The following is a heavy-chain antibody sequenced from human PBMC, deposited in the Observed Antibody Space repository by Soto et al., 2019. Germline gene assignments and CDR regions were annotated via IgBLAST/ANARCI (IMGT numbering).Heavy chain of an antibody. CDR2: INTYNGNT. CDR1: GYTFTNYG. J-gene: IGHJ5*02. V-gene: IGHV1-18*01. Sequence: ASVKVSCKASGYTFTNYGISWVRQAPGXGLEWMGWINTYNGNTNHAQKLQGRVTMTTDTSTSTAYMELRSLRSDDTAVYYCARGVGSGTYYNQYNWFDPWGQGTLVTVSS. D-gene: IGHD3-10*01. CDR3: ARGVGSGTYYNQYNWFDP.